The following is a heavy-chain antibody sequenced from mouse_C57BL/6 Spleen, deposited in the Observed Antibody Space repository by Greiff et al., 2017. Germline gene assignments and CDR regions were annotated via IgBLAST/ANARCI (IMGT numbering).Heavy chain of an antibody. CDR3: ARVRELYYFDY. CDR1: GFTFSDYY. V-gene: IGHV5-16*01. CDR2: INYDGSST. Sequence: EVMLVEPEGGLVQPGSSMKLSCTASGFTFSDYYMAWVRQVPEKGLEWVANINYDGSSTYYLDSLKSRFIISRDNAKNILYLQMSSLKSEDTATYYYARVRELYYFDYWGQGTTLTVSS. D-gene: IGHD1-1*01. J-gene: IGHJ2*01.